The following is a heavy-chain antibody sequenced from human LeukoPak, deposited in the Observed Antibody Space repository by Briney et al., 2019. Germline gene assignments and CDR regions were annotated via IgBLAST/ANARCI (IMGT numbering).Heavy chain of an antibody. D-gene: IGHD2-15*01. CDR2: IFPGDSDT. Sequence: GESLKISCKGSGYSFTSYWIAWVRQMPGKGLEWMGIIFPGDSDTTYSPSSQGQVTISVDTSISTAYLQWSSLRASDTAMYYCARQEDTFDYRGQGTLVTVSS. V-gene: IGHV5-51*01. J-gene: IGHJ4*02. CDR1: GYSFTSYW. CDR3: ARQEDTFDY.